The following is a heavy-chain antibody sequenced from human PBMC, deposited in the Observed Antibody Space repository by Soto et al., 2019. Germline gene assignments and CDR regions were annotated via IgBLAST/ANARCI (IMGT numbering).Heavy chain of an antibody. CDR3: ARDRGVGAQITGAFDI. Sequence: EVQLVESGGGLVQPGGSLRLSCAASGFTFSSYSMNWVRQAPGKGLEWVSYISSSSSTIYYADSVKGRFTISRDNAKNSLEMQRNSLRAEDTAVYYCARDRGVGAQITGAFDIWGQGTMVTVSS. D-gene: IGHD1-26*01. V-gene: IGHV3-48*01. CDR2: ISSSSSTI. CDR1: GFTFSSYS. J-gene: IGHJ3*02.